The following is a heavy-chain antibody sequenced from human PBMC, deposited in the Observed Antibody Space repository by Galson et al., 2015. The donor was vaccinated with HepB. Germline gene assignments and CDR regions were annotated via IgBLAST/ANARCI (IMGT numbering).Heavy chain of an antibody. CDR2: ISGSGGST. V-gene: IGHV3-23*01. Sequence: LRLSCAASGFTFSSYAMSWVRQAPGKGLEWVSAISGSGGSTYYADSVKGRFTISRDNSKNTLYLQMNSLRAEDTAVYYCAKDLNYYDSSGYYYDGVYAFDIWGQGTMVTVSS. CDR1: GFTFSSYA. J-gene: IGHJ3*02. CDR3: AKDLNYYDSSGYYYDGVYAFDI. D-gene: IGHD3-22*01.